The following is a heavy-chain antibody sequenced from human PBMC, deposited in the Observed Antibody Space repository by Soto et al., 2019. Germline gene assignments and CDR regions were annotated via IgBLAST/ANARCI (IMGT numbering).Heavy chain of an antibody. J-gene: IGHJ4*02. D-gene: IGHD6-13*01. V-gene: IGHV3-23*01. CDR3: ARGYSRYNPH. CDR2: FSESGDST. CDR1: GFTFSKDA. Sequence: PGGSLRLSCVASGFTFSKDAMSWVRQAPGKGLEWVSGFSESGDSTYYADSVKGRFTISRDNSRNTLYLQMSSLGAEDTALYYSARGYSRYNPHWGQGTLVTVSS.